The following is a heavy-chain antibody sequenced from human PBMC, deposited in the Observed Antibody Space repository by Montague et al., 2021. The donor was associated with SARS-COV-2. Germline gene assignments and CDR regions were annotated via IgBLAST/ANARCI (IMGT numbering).Heavy chain of an antibody. V-gene: IGHV4-34*01. Sequence: SETLSLTCAVYGGSFSDYYWTWIRQSPGKGLEWIGEINHIGSTNYNPSLKSRVSISKDTSKNQISLRLTSVTAADTAVYYCARGGLTIPLLVMVMAGASNCFDPWGQGTLVTVSS. CDR3: ARGGLTIPLLVMVMAGASNCFDP. J-gene: IGHJ5*02. CDR1: GGSFSDYY. CDR2: INHIGST. D-gene: IGHD3-22*01.